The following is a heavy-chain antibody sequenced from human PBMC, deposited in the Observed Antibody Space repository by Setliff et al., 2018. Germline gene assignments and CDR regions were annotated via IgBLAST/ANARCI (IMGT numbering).Heavy chain of an antibody. CDR1: DGSFSGYY. J-gene: IGHJ5*02. CDR2: IDHSGNT. Sequence: PSETLSLTCAVYDGSFSGYYWSWIRQPPGKGLEWIGEIDHSGNTNYNPSLKSRVTIFVDTSKNQFSLKLNSVTAADMAVYYCARGYCSSSGCFFAGWFDPWGQGTLVT. V-gene: IGHV4-34*01. CDR3: ARGYCSSSGCFFAGWFDP. D-gene: IGHD2-2*01.